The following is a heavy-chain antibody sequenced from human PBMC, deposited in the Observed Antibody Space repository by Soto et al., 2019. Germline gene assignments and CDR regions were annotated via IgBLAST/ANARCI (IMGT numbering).Heavy chain of an antibody. V-gene: IGHV3-30*18. Sequence: QVQLVESGGGMVQPGRSLRLSCAASGFTFSNYGMHWVRQAPGKGLEWVAVISYDGSDKYYADSVKGRFSISRDNSKNTLYLQMNSLRAEDTAVYYCAKVTGYCSSSSCRRDYYYYYGMDVWGKGTTVTVSS. J-gene: IGHJ6*04. CDR1: GFTFSNYG. D-gene: IGHD2-2*01. CDR2: ISYDGSDK. CDR3: AKVTGYCSSSSCRRDYYYYYGMDV.